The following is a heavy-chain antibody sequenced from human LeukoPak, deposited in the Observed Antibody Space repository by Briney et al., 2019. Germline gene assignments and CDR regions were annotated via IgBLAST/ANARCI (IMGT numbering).Heavy chain of an antibody. Sequence: GGSLRLSCAASGFTFSNHAMSWVRQTPGKGLQWVSVISGSGRTTEYADSVKGRFTISRDNSKNTLSLQMNSLRAEDTAVYYCARVGDSSGWQYYLDYWGQGTLVTVSS. CDR3: ARVGDSSGWQYYLDY. D-gene: IGHD6-19*01. V-gene: IGHV3-23*01. J-gene: IGHJ4*02. CDR1: GFTFSNHA. CDR2: ISGSGRTT.